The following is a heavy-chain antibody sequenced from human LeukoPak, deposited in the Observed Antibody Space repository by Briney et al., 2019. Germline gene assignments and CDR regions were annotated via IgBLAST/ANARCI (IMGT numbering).Heavy chain of an antibody. CDR3: ARAGLWLSRGATFVDY. CDR2: INHSGST. V-gene: IGHV4-34*01. D-gene: IGHD5-18*01. Sequence: SETLSLTCAVYGGSFSGCYWSWIRQPPGKGLEWIGEINHSGSTNYNPSLKSRVTISVDTSKNQFSLKLSSVTAADTAVYYCARAGLWLSRGATFVDYWGQGTLVTVSS. CDR1: GGSFSGCY. J-gene: IGHJ4*02.